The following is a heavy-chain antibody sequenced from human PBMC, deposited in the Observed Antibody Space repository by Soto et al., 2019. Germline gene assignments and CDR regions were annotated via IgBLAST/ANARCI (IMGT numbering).Heavy chain of an antibody. D-gene: IGHD3-3*01. Sequence: GGSLRLSCAASGFTFSNAWMNWVRQAPGKGLEWVGRIKSKTDGGTTDHAAPVKGRFTISRDDSKNTLYLQMNSLKTEDTAVYYCTTPPPYDFWSGYFGPGNYYYYGMDVWGQGTTVTVSS. CDR2: IKSKTDGGTT. CDR3: TTPPPYDFWSGYFGPGNYYYYGMDV. V-gene: IGHV3-15*07. CDR1: GFTFSNAW. J-gene: IGHJ6*02.